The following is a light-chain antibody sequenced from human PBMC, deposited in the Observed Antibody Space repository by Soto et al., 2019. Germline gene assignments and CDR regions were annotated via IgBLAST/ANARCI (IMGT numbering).Light chain of an antibody. Sequence: DIQMTQSPSTLSASVGDRVTITCRASQSISTWLAWYQQKPGKAPKVLIYDASSLESGVPSRFSGSGSGTEFTLTISSLQPDDFATYYCQQYKNYLTFGPGTKWISN. V-gene: IGKV1-5*01. J-gene: IGKJ3*01. CDR3: QQYKNYLT. CDR2: DAS. CDR1: QSISTW.